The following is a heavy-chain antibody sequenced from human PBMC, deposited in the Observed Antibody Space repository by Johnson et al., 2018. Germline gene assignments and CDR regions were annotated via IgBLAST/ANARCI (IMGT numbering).Heavy chain of an antibody. V-gene: IGHV3-9*01. CDR2: ISWHSGSI. CDR3: AKANAGSQTHWQAFDI. Sequence: VQLVESGGGLVQPGRSLRLSCAASGFTFDDYAMHWVRQAPGKGLEWVSGISWHSGSIGYADSVKGRFTTSRENAKNSLYLQMTSLRAEGTALYYWAKANAGSQTHWQAFDIWGQGTMVTVSS. J-gene: IGHJ3*02. CDR1: GFTFDDYA. D-gene: IGHD1-26*01.